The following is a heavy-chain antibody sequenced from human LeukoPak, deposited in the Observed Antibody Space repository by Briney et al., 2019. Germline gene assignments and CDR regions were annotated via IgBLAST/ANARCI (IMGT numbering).Heavy chain of an antibody. V-gene: IGHV3-23*01. D-gene: IGHD6-19*01. CDR3: AARPPTAGAGPFDY. CDR2: ISGSGFST. Sequence: PGRSLRLSCAASGFTFSSYAMHWVRQAPGKGLEWVSTISGSGFSTYYVDSVKGRFTISRDNSKNTLYLQMNSLRAEDTAVYYCAARPPTAGAGPFDYWGQGTLVTVSS. CDR1: GFTFSSYA. J-gene: IGHJ4*02.